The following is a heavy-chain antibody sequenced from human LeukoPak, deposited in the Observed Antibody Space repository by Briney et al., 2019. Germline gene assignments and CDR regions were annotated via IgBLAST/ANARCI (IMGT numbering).Heavy chain of an antibody. Sequence: SETLSLTCTVSGGSISSSSYYWNWMRQPPGKGLEWIGYIYYSGRTNYNPSLKSRVSISVDTSKNQFSLKLSSVTAADTAVYYRARDFRGSVDAFDIWGQGTMVAVSS. CDR1: GGSISSSSYY. J-gene: IGHJ3*02. CDR3: ARDFRGSVDAFDI. V-gene: IGHV4-61*01. CDR2: IYYSGRT.